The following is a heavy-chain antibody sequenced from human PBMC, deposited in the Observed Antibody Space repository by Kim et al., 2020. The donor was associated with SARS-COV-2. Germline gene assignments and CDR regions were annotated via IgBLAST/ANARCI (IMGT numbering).Heavy chain of an antibody. V-gene: IGHV4-39*01. Sequence: RVTISVDTSKNQFSLKLSSVTAADTAVYYCARHLTPGYCSSTSCQGKFDYWGQGTLVTVSS. CDR3: ARHLTPGYCSSTSCQGKFDY. D-gene: IGHD2-2*01. J-gene: IGHJ4*02.